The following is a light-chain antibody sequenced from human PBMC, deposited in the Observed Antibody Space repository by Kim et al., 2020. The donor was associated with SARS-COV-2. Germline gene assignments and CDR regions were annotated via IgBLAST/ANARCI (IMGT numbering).Light chain of an antibody. CDR1: QNVNSNY. CDR2: DAV. J-gene: IGKJ1*01. CDR3: QQYGSSPRT. Sequence: EIVLTQSPVTLSLSPGERATLSCGASQNVNSNYLAWYQQKPGLAPRLLIYDAVSRAAGVPERFSGSGSGTDFTLTISRLEPEDFAVYYCQQYGSSPRTFGQGTKVDIK. V-gene: IGKV3D-20*01.